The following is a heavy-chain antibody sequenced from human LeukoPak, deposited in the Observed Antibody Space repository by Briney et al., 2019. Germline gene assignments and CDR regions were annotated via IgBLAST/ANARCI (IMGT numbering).Heavy chain of an antibody. CDR1: GFXFSSYA. D-gene: IGHD3-16*01. Sequence: GGSLRLSCAASGFXFSSYAISWVRQAPGKGLEWVSAISGSGGSTYYADSVKGRFTISRDNSKNTLYLQMNSLRAEDTVVHYCARENFGNYYFDYWGQGTLVTVSS. CDR2: ISGSGGST. J-gene: IGHJ4*02. V-gene: IGHV3-23*01. CDR3: ARENFGNYYFDY.